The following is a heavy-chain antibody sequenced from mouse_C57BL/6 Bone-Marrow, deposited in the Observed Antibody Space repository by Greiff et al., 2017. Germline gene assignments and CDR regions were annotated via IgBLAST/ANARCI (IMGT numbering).Heavy chain of an antibody. Sequence: QVQLKESGAELMKPGASVKLSCKATGYTFPGSWIAWVQQRPGQGLEWIGRIHPSDSDTNYNQKFKGKATLTVDKSSSTAYMQLSSLTSEDSAVYYCAILGWLRYFDVWGTGTTVTVSS. D-gene: IGHD2-3*01. CDR2: IHPSDSDT. CDR1: GYTFPGSW. J-gene: IGHJ1*03. V-gene: IGHV1-74*01. CDR3: AILGWLRYFDV.